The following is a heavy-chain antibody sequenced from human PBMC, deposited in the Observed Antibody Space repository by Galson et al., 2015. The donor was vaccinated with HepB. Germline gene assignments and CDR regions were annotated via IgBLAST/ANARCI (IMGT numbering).Heavy chain of an antibody. Sequence: SLRLSCAASGFTFSSYAMSWVRQAPGKGLEWVSAISGSGGSTYYADSVKGRFTISRDNSKNTLYLQMNSLRAEDTAVYYCAKSRGSGSYPYYYYGMDVWGQGTTVTVSS. CDR2: ISGSGGST. D-gene: IGHD3-10*01. CDR3: AKSRGSGSYPYYYYGMDV. CDR1: GFTFSSYA. J-gene: IGHJ6*02. V-gene: IGHV3-23*01.